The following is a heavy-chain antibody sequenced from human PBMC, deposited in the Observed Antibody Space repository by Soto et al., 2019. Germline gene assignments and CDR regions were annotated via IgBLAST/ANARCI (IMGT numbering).Heavy chain of an antibody. V-gene: IGHV4-30-2*03. CDR1: GGSISSGGYS. CDR2: IYHSGST. J-gene: IGHJ6*02. CDR3: AKTLSGYNYGPSGSYYYGMDV. D-gene: IGHD5-18*01. Sequence: SETLSLTCTVSGGSISSGGYSWSWIRQPPGKGLEWIGYIYHSGSTYYNPSLKSRVTISVDTSKNQFSLKLSSVTAADTAVYYCAKTLSGYNYGPSGSYYYGMDVWGQGTTVTVSS.